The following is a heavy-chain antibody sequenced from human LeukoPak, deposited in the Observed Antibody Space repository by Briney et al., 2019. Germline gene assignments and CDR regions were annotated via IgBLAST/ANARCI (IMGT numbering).Heavy chain of an antibody. CDR3: ARGELLWFGEYYYYMDV. CDR2: IIPIFGTA. V-gene: IGHV1-69*05. Sequence: SVKVSCKASGYTFTSYAISWVRQAPGQGLEWMGGIIPIFGTANYAQKFQGRVTITTDESTSTAYMELSSLRSEDTAVYYCARGELLWFGEYYYYMDVWGKGTTVTVSS. CDR1: GYTFTSYA. D-gene: IGHD3-10*01. J-gene: IGHJ6*03.